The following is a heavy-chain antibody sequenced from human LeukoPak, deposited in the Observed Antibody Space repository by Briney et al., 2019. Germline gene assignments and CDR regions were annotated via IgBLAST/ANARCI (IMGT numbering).Heavy chain of an antibody. D-gene: IGHD6-6*01. CDR1: GFTFSSYG. J-gene: IGHJ3*02. Sequence: PGGSLRLSCAASGFTFSSYGMHWVRQAPGKGLEWVAVISYDGSNKYYADSVKGRFTISRDNSKNTLYLQMNSLRAEDTAVYYCAKVLRGSSVLDAFDIWGQGTMVTVSS. CDR2: ISYDGSNK. CDR3: AKVLRGSSVLDAFDI. V-gene: IGHV3-30*18.